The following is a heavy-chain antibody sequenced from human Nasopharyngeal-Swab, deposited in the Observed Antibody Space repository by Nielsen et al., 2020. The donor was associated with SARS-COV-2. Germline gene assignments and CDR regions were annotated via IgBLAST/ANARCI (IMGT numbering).Heavy chain of an antibody. CDR2: IKQDGSEK. CDR3: ARENPKGPSLGESYFDY. Sequence: GGSLRLSCAASGFTFSSYWMSWVRQAPGKGLEWAANIKQDGSEKYYVDSVKGRFTISRDNTKNSLYLQMNSLRAEDTAVYYCARENPKGPSLGESYFDYWGQGTLVTVSS. CDR1: GFTFSSYW. D-gene: IGHD3-16*01. J-gene: IGHJ4*02. V-gene: IGHV3-7*01.